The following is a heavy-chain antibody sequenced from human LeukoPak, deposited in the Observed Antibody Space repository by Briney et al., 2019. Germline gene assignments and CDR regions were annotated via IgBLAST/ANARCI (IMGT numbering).Heavy chain of an antibody. Sequence: SETLSLTCTVSGGSVSSGSYYWSWIRQPPGKGLEWIGYIYYSGSTNYNPSLKSRGTISVDTSKNQFSLKLSSVTAADTAVYYCARGLGYSYGYSDYWGQGTLVTVSS. CDR2: IYYSGST. V-gene: IGHV4-61*01. D-gene: IGHD5-18*01. CDR1: GGSVSSGSYY. J-gene: IGHJ4*02. CDR3: ARGLGYSYGYSDY.